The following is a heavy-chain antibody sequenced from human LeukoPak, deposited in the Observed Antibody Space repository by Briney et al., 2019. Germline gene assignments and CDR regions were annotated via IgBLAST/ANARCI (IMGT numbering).Heavy chain of an antibody. D-gene: IGHD6-13*01. V-gene: IGHV3-21*01. Sequence: PGQSLILSCAASGFTFSIYSMSWVRQAPGKGLEWVSSISSTSIYIYYADSVRGRFTISRDNAENSLYLQINSLGVEDTAVYSCARVAAGAEAHTLHYHYMDVWGKGTTVTVSS. CDR1: GFTFSIYS. CDR3: ARVAAGAEAHTLHYHYMDV. J-gene: IGHJ6*03. CDR2: ISSTSIYI.